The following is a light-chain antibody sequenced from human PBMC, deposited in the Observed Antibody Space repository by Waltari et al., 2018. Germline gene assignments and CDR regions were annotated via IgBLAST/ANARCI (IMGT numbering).Light chain of an antibody. V-gene: IGKV3-15*01. Sequence: TVMTQSPATLYVSPGERVTLSCRASQTIVDNLAWYQQRPGQPPRLLIYAASTRATGVPARFSGGGSGTEFTLTISSLQSEDFAVYYCQQYRHWPLAFGGGTKVEI. CDR3: QQYRHWPLA. J-gene: IGKJ4*01. CDR2: AAS. CDR1: QTIVDN.